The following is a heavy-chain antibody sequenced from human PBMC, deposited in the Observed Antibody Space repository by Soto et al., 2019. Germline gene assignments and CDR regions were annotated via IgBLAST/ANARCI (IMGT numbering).Heavy chain of an antibody. Sequence: PSETLSLTCTVSGGSISSSSYYWGWIRQPPGKGLEWIGSIYYSGSTYYNPSLKSRVTISVDTSKNQFSLKLSSVTAADTAVYYCAIHFWSGITGTPWYFSYWGHGILVTVSS. D-gene: IGHD1-20*01. CDR2: IYYSGST. CDR3: AIHFWSGITGTPWYFSY. CDR1: GGSISSSSYY. J-gene: IGHJ4*01. V-gene: IGHV4-39*01.